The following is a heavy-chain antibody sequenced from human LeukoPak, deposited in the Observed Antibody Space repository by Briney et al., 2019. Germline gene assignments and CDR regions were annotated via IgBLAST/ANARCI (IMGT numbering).Heavy chain of an antibody. CDR1: GFTVSSNY. CDR2: IYSTGNT. Sequence: GGSLRLSCEASGFTVSSNYMTWVRQAPGKGLEWVSVIYSTGNTYYADSVKGRFSVSRDISKNTLYLQMNSLRAEDTAVYYCASLTGYFDYWGQGTLVTVSS. CDR3: ASLTGYFDY. J-gene: IGHJ4*02. V-gene: IGHV3-53*01.